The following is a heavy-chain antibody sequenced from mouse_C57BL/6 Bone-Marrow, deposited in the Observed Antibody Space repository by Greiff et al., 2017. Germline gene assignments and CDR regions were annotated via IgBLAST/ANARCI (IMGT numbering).Heavy chain of an antibody. J-gene: IGHJ1*03. Sequence: EVQGVESGAELVRPGASVKLSCTASGFNIKDDYMHWVKQRPEQGLEWIGWIDPENGDTEYASKFQGKATITADTSSNTAYLQLSSLTSEDTAVYYCTTVADWYFDVWGTGTTVTVSS. D-gene: IGHD1-1*02. CDR3: TTVADWYFDV. CDR1: GFNIKDDY. V-gene: IGHV14-4*01. CDR2: IDPENGDT.